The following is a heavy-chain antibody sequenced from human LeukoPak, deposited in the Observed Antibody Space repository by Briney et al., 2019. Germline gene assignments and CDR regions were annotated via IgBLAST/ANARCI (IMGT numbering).Heavy chain of an antibody. CDR1: GYTFTSYG. Sequence: ALVTVSCKASGYTFTSYGISWVRQAPGQGLEWMGWISAYNGNTNYAQKLQGRVTMTTDTSTSTAYMELRSLRSDDTAVYYCARDPMYYYDSSGYYKTTDYWGQGTLVTVSS. CDR2: ISAYNGNT. CDR3: ARDPMYYYDSSGYYKTTDY. J-gene: IGHJ4*02. D-gene: IGHD3-22*01. V-gene: IGHV1-18*01.